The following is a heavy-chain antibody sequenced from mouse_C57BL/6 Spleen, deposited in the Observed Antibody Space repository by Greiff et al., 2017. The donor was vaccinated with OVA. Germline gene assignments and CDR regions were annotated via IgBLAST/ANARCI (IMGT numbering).Heavy chain of an antibody. CDR1: GYTFTSYW. V-gene: IGHV1-55*01. CDR2: IYPGSGST. Sequence: QVQLQQPGAELVKPGASVKMSCKASGYTFTSYWITWVKQRPGQGLEWIGDIYPGSGSTNYNEKFKSKATLTVDTSSSTAYMQLSSLTSEDSAVYYCAREGNITTVGYAMDYWGQGTSVTVSS. J-gene: IGHJ4*01. CDR3: AREGNITTVGYAMDY. D-gene: IGHD1-1*01.